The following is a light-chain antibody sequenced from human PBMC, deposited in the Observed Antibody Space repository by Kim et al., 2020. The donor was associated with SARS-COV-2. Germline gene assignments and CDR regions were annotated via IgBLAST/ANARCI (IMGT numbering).Light chain of an antibody. CDR1: QTISSY. CDR2: AAS. Sequence: AAVGDRVTVTCRASQTISSYLNWYQQKPGKAPKRLIYAASSLQSGVPSRFSGSGSGRDFTLTISSLQPEDFATYYCQQSYTTPLTFGGGTKVDIK. V-gene: IGKV1-39*01. CDR3: QQSYTTPLT. J-gene: IGKJ4*01.